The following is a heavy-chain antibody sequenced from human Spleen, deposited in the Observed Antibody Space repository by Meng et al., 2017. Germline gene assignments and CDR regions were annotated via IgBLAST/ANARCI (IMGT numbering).Heavy chain of an antibody. Sequence: GESLKISCAASGFTFSNAWMSWVRQAPGKGLEWVSGISWDGGSTYYADSVKGRFTISRDNSKNSLYLQMNSLRAEDTALYYCAKDGRAYGSYFDYWGQGTLVTVSS. CDR2: ISWDGGST. CDR3: AKDGRAYGSYFDY. V-gene: IGHV3-43D*03. CDR1: GFTFSNAW. J-gene: IGHJ4*02. D-gene: IGHD4-17*01.